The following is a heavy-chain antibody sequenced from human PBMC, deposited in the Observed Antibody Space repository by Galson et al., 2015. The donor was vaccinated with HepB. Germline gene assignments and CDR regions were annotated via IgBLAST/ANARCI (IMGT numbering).Heavy chain of an antibody. V-gene: IGHV3-30-3*01. J-gene: IGHJ4*02. CDR2: ISYDGTTK. CDR1: GFTFSSYT. Sequence: SLRLSCAASGFTFSSYTLHWVRQAPGKGLEWVAVISYDGTTKYAESLKGRFSVSRDNSKNTLFLQMNSLRPEDTALYYCARRGSDAYNPYFDSWGQGTLVTVSS. D-gene: IGHD5-24*01. CDR3: ARRGSDAYNPYFDS.